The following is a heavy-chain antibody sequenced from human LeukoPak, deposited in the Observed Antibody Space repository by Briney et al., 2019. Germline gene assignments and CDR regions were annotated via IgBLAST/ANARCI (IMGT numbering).Heavy chain of an antibody. CDR2: IYSGGST. CDR3: ASLSIDNYFDY. Sequence: PGGSLRLSCAASGFTVSSNYMSWVRQAPGKGLEWVSVIYSGGSTYYADSVKGRFTISRDNSKNTLYLQMNSLRAEDTAVYYCASLSIDNYFDYWGQGTLVTVSP. V-gene: IGHV3-53*01. J-gene: IGHJ4*02. CDR1: GFTVSSNY. D-gene: IGHD6-6*01.